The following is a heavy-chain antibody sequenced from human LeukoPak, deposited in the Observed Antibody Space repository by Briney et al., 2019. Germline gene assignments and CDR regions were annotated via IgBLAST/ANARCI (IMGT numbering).Heavy chain of an antibody. D-gene: IGHD1-26*01. CDR3: AKDSGSQGWFDP. CDR1: GFTFSSYA. J-gene: IGHJ5*02. CDR2: IGGSGGST. Sequence: GGSLRLSCAASGFTFSSYAMSWVRQAPGKGLEWVSAIGGSGGSTYYADSVKGRFTISRDNSKNTLYLQMNSLRAEDTAVYYCAKDSGSQGWFDPWGQGTLVTVSS. V-gene: IGHV3-23*01.